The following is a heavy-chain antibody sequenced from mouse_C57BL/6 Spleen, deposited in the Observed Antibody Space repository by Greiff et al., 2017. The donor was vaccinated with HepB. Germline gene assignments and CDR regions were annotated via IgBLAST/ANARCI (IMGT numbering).Heavy chain of an antibody. Sequence: VQLQESGAELVKPGASVKISCKASGYAFSSYWMNWVKQRPGKGLEWIGQIYPGDGDTNYNGKFKGKATLTADKSSSTAYMQLSSLTSEDSAVYFCARTLGLNWYFDVWGTGTTVTVSS. CDR1: GYAFSSYW. CDR2: IYPGDGDT. CDR3: ARTLGLNWYFDV. D-gene: IGHD4-1*01. V-gene: IGHV1-80*01. J-gene: IGHJ1*03.